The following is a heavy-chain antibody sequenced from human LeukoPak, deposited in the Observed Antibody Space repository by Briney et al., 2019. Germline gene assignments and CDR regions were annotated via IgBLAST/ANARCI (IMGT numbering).Heavy chain of an antibody. Sequence: SVKVSCKASGGTFDSYALSWVRQATGQGLEWMGWMNPNSGNTGYAQKFQGRVTMTRNTSISTAYMELSSLRSEDTAVYYCARDPYYYGSGSYYSWGQGTLVTVSS. CDR1: GGTFDSYA. CDR2: MNPNSGNT. CDR3: ARDPYYYGSGSYYS. J-gene: IGHJ4*02. V-gene: IGHV1-8*01. D-gene: IGHD3-10*01.